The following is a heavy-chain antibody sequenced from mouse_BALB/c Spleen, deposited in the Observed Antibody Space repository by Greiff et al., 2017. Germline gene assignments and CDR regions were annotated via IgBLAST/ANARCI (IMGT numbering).Heavy chain of an antibody. D-gene: IGHD2-4*01. Sequence: LVESGPGLVAPSQSLSITCTVSGFSLTSYGVHWVRQPPGKGLEWLGVIWAGGSTNYNSALMSRLSISKDNSKSQVFLKMNSLQTDDTAMYYCARDYDYDRSAMDYWGQGTSVTVSS. V-gene: IGHV2-9*02. CDR1: GFSLTSYG. CDR2: IWAGGST. CDR3: ARDYDYDRSAMDY. J-gene: IGHJ4*01.